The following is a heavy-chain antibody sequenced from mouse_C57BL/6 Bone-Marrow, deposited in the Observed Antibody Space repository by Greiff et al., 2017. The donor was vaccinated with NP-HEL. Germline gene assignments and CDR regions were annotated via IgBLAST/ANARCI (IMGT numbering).Heavy chain of an antibody. Sequence: EVQLVESGGGLVKPGGSLKLSCAASGFTFSSYAMSWVRQTPEKRLEWVATISDGGSYTYYPDNVKGRFTISRDNAKNNLYLQITHLKSEDTAMYYCARDDYWGQGTTLTVSS. J-gene: IGHJ2*01. CDR1: GFTFSSYA. V-gene: IGHV5-4*01. CDR3: ARDDY. CDR2: ISDGGSYT.